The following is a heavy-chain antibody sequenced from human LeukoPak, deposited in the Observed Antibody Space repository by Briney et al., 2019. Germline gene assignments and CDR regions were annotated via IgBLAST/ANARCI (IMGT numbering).Heavy chain of an antibody. J-gene: IGHJ4*02. Sequence: PSETLSLTCTVSGGSISSGGSYWSWIRQHPGKGLEWMGYIYYSGSTYYNPSLKSRVTISVDTSKSQFSLKLSSVTAADTAVYYCARASEWLPFDYWGKGTLVTVSS. CDR2: IYYSGST. CDR1: GGSISSGGSY. V-gene: IGHV4-31*03. CDR3: ARASEWLPFDY. D-gene: IGHD6-19*01.